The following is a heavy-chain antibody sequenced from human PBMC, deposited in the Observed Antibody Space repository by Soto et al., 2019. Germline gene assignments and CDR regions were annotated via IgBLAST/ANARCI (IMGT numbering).Heavy chain of an antibody. D-gene: IGHD3-9*01. J-gene: IGHJ4*02. CDR2: INAGNGHT. Sequence: ASXKVSCKAFGYTLTSYAMHCVRQSTGHRLEWMGWINAGNGHTKYSQKFQGRVTITRDTSANTVSMALSSLTSEDTAVYYCASQWLTGYHSSFDFWGQGTLVTVSS. CDR3: ASQWLTGYHSSFDF. V-gene: IGHV1-3*01. CDR1: GYTLTSYA.